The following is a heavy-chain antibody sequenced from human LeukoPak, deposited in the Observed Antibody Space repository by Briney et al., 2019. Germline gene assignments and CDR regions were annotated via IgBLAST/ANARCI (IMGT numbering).Heavy chain of an antibody. D-gene: IGHD3-9*01. CDR3: ARGAKTISSRTEYFQN. CDR1: GYTFNSYY. Sequence: ASVKVSCKASGYTFNSYYMHWVRQAPGQGLECVGIINPSGGSTSYAQKFQGRVTMTRDTSTSTVYMDLSSLRSEDTAVYYCARGAKTISSRTEYFQNWGQGTLVTVSS. CDR2: INPSGGST. J-gene: IGHJ1*01. V-gene: IGHV1-46*02.